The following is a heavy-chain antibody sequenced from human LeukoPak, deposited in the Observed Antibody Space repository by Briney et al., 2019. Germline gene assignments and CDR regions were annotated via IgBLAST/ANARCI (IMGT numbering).Heavy chain of an antibody. CDR3: ARYYDILTGPPYYYYMDV. CDR1: GGSISSSSYY. D-gene: IGHD3-9*01. V-gene: IGHV4-39*07. Sequence: PSETLSLTCTVSGGSISSSSYYWGWIRQPPGKGLEWIGSIYYSGSTYYNPSLKSRVTISVDTSKNQFSLKLSSVTAADTAVYYCARYYDILTGPPYYYYMDVWGKGTTVTVSS. J-gene: IGHJ6*03. CDR2: IYYSGST.